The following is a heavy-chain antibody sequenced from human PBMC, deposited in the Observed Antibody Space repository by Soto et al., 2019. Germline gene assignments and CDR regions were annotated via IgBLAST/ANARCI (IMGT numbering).Heavy chain of an antibody. V-gene: IGHV1-3*05. CDR3: ARRSVGVTALDD. J-gene: IGHJ4*02. Sequence: QVQLVQSGAEEKKPGASVKVSCKASGYTFTSYAMHWVRQAPGQSLEWMGWINAGNGNTKYSQKFKGRVTTTRDTYGCTAYMVVRSLRSGATAVYSCARRSVGVTALDDWGQGALLSVAS. D-gene: IGHD2-21*02. CDR2: INAGNGNT. CDR1: GYTFTSYA.